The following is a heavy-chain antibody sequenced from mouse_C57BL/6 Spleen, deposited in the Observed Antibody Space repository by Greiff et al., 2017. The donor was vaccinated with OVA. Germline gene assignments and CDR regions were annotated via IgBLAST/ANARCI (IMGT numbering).Heavy chain of an antibody. CDR2: INPGSGGT. V-gene: IGHV1-54*01. D-gene: IGHD1-1*01. CDR1: GYAFTNYL. CDR3: ARYYGSSGWYFDV. Sequence: QVQLKESGAELVRPGTSVKVSCKASGYAFTNYLIEWVKQRPGQGLEWIGVINPGSGGTNYNEKFKGKATLTADKSSSTAYMQLSSLTSEDSAVYFCARYYGSSGWYFDVWGTGTTVTVSS. J-gene: IGHJ1*03.